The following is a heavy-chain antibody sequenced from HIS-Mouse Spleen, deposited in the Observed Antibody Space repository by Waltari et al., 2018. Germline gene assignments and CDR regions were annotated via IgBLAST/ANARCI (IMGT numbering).Heavy chain of an antibody. V-gene: IGHV1-2*02. Sequence: VQLVQSGAAVKKPGASVKVSCKASGYTFTGYYMHWVRQAPGQGLEWMGWINPNSGGTNYAQKFQGRVTMTRDTSKNQFSLKLSSVTAADTAVYYCAREIPYSSSWYDWYFDLWGRGTLVTVSS. CDR2: INPNSGGT. J-gene: IGHJ2*01. CDR1: GYTFTGYY. D-gene: IGHD6-13*01. CDR3: AREIPYSSSWYDWYFDL.